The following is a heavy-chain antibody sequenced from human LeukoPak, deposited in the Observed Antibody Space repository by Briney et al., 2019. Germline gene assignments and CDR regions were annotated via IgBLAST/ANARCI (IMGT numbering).Heavy chain of an antibody. CDR1: GYTFTSYG. CDR2: ISAYNGNT. Sequence: ASVKVSCKASGYTFTSYGISWVRQAPGQVLEWMGWISAYNGNTNYAQKLQGRVTMTTDTSTSTAYMELRSLRSDDTAVYYCAREGLLTYYYDSSGPYYTVNWFDPWGQGTPVTVSS. CDR3: AREGLLTYYYDSSGPYYTVNWFDP. V-gene: IGHV1-18*01. D-gene: IGHD3-22*01. J-gene: IGHJ5*02.